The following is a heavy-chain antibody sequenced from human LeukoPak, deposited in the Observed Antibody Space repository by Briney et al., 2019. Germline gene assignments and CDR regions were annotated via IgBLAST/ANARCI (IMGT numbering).Heavy chain of an antibody. CDR1: GFTFSSYA. CDR2: ISGSGGST. J-gene: IGHJ4*02. D-gene: IGHD1-26*01. CDR3: AKGVVGAPTSIPIDY. V-gene: IGHV3-23*01. Sequence: GGSLRLSCAVSGFTFSSYAMSWVRQAPGKGLEWVSAISGSGGSTYYADSVKGRFTISRDNSKNTLYLQMNSLRAEDTAVYYCAKGVVGAPTSIPIDYWGQGTLVTVSS.